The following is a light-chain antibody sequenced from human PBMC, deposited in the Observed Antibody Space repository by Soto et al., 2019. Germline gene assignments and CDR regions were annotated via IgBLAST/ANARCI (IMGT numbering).Light chain of an antibody. CDR2: GAF. Sequence: EIVMTQSPATLAVSPEERAALSCRASQSVSSNFAWYQQKPGQAPRLLLYGAFSRATGTPARVSGSRSGTDYTLTISSLQSEGFAVYYCEEYNNWPYTFGLGTKLEMK. CDR1: QSVSSN. J-gene: IGKJ2*01. CDR3: EEYNNWPYT. V-gene: IGKV3-15*01.